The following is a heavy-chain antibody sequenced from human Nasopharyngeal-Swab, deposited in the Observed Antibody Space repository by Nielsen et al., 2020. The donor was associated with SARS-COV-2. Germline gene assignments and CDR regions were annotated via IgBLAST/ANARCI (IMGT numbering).Heavy chain of an antibody. D-gene: IGHD3-10*01. Sequence: GESLRLSCAASGFTFSSYGMHWVRQAPGKGLEWVAVISYDGSNKYYADSVKGRFTISRDNSKNMLYLQMNSLRAEDTAVYYCARDGESSVDYWGQGTLVTVSS. CDR3: ARDGESSVDY. J-gene: IGHJ4*02. CDR1: GFTFSSYG. V-gene: IGHV3-30*03. CDR2: ISYDGSNK.